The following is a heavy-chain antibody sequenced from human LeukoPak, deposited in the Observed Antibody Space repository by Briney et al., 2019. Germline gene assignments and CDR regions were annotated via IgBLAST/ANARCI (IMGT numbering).Heavy chain of an antibody. CDR2: IRQDGGAK. Sequence: PGGSLRLSCAASGFTFSNYWMTWLRQAPGRGLEWVANIRQDGGAKYYVDSVKGRFTISRDNSKNTLYLQMNSLRAEDTAVYYCTKDPNYYGSGSHPFDYWGQGTLVTVSS. J-gene: IGHJ4*02. V-gene: IGHV3-7*03. D-gene: IGHD3-10*01. CDR3: TKDPNYYGSGSHPFDY. CDR1: GFTFSNYW.